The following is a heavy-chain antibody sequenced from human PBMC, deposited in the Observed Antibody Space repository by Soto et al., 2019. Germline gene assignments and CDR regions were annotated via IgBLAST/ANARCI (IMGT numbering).Heavy chain of an antibody. D-gene: IGHD3-3*01. Sequence: GGSLRLSCAASGFTFSSYGMHWVRQAPGKGLEWVAVISYDGSHKYYADSVKGRFTISRDNSLDTLYLQMNSLRAEDTAVYYCAKDPVLWRVPRYYFENWGQGTLVTVSS. CDR3: AKDPVLWRVPRYYFEN. V-gene: IGHV3-30*18. CDR1: GFTFSSYG. CDR2: ISYDGSHK. J-gene: IGHJ4*02.